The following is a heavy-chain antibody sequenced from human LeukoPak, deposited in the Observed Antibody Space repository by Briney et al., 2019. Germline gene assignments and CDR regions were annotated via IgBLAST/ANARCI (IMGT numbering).Heavy chain of an antibody. CDR3: ARNRRVWGTFRYTLDY. CDR1: GGSISSSNW. CDR2: IYHSGST. V-gene: IGHV4-4*02. D-gene: IGHD3-16*02. Sequence: SGTLSLTCAVSGGSISSSNWWSWVRQPPGKGLEWIGEIYHSGSTNYNPSLKSRVTISVDTSKNQFSLKLSSVTAADTAIYYCARNRRVWGTFRYTLDYWGQGTLVTVSS. J-gene: IGHJ4*02.